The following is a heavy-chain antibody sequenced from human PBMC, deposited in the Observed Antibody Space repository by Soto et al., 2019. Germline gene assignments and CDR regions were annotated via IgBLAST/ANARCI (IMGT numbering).Heavy chain of an antibody. D-gene: IGHD4-17*01. V-gene: IGHV3-23*01. Sequence: GGSLRLSCAASGITFSSYAMSWVRQAPGKGLEWVSAISGSGGITYSADSVKGRFTLSRDNSKKTLYLQMNSLRAEDTAVYYCAKGGLGDYAGFDWFDPWGQGTLVTVSS. CDR3: AKGGLGDYAGFDWFDP. J-gene: IGHJ5*02. CDR1: GITFSSYA. CDR2: ISGSGGIT.